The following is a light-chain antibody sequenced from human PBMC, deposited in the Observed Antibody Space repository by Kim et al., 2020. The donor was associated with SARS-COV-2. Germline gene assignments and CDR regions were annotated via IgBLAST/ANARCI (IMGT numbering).Light chain of an antibody. CDR2: DAS. Sequence: EIVLTQSPATLSLSPGERATLSCRASQSVHTYLAWYQQKPGQPHRLLIYDASNRATGIPARFSGSGSGTDFTLTISSLEPEDFAVYYCHHRAAWPLTFGGGTKVDIK. V-gene: IGKV3-11*01. CDR3: HHRAAWPLT. CDR1: QSVHTY. J-gene: IGKJ4*01.